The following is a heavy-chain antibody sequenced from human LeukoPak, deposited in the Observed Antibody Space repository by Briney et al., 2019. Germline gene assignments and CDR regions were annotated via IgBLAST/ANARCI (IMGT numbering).Heavy chain of an antibody. D-gene: IGHD3-10*01. Sequence: PGGSLRLSCAASGFTFSSYWMHWVRQAPGKGLVWVSRINSDGSTTSYADSVKGRFTISRDNAKNTLYLQMNSLRAEDTAAYYCAKDRGDTSFDYWGQGTLVTVSS. J-gene: IGHJ4*02. CDR2: INSDGSTT. CDR1: GFTFSSYW. V-gene: IGHV3-74*01. CDR3: AKDRGDTSFDY.